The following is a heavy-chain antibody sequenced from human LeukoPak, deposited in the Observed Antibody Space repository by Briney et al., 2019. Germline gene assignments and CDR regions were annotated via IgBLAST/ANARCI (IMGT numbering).Heavy chain of an antibody. J-gene: IGHJ4*02. V-gene: IGHV3-21*01. CDR2: ISSSSSYI. Sequence: GGSLRLSCAASGFTFSSYSMNWVRQAPGKGLEWVSSISSSSSYIYYADSVKGRFTISRDNAKNSLYLQMNSLRAEDTAVYYCARGHCGTTSCYPYYFDYWGQGTLVTVSS. CDR1: GFTFSSYS. D-gene: IGHD2-2*01. CDR3: ARGHCGTTSCYPYYFDY.